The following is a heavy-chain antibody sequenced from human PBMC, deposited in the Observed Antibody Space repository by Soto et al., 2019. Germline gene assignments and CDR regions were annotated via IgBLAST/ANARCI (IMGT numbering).Heavy chain of an antibody. CDR3: AREGPRTKVPTLDY. D-gene: IGHD1-1*01. CDR1: GGTFSSYT. Sequence: QVQLVQSGAEVKKPGSSVKVSCKASGGTFSSYTISWVRQAPGQGLEWMGRIIPILGIANYAQKFQGRVTLTADKSTSTAYMELSSLRSEDTAVYYCAREGPRTKVPTLDYWGQGTLVTVSS. J-gene: IGHJ4*02. V-gene: IGHV1-69*08. CDR2: IIPILGIA.